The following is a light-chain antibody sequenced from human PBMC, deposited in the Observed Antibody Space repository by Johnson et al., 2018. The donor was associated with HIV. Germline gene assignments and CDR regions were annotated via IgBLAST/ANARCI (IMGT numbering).Light chain of an antibody. CDR3: GTWDSSLSAYV. J-gene: IGLJ1*01. Sequence: QSILTQPPSVSAAPGQRVTISCSGSTSNIANNYVSWYQHLPGTAPKLLIYDNTKRPSGIPDRFSGSKSGASATLAITGLQTGDEADYYCGTWDSSLSAYVFGTGTKVTVL. CDR1: TSNIANNY. CDR2: DNT. V-gene: IGLV1-51*01.